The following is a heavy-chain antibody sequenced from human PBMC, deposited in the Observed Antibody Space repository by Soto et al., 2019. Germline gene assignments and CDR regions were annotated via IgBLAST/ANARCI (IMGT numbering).Heavy chain of an antibody. CDR1: GGTFSRFS. CDR3: AIDSRNRVDAFDI. D-gene: IGHD2-15*01. CDR2: IMPMFGTD. Sequence: QVQLVQSGAEVKKPGSSVKVSCKASGGTFSRFSFNWVRQAPGQGLEWMGGIMPMFGTDKYAQKFQDKVTLTADESTGTAYMELSRLTSEDTAVYYFAIDSRNRVDAFDIWGQGTLVTVSS. V-gene: IGHV1-69*12. J-gene: IGHJ3*02.